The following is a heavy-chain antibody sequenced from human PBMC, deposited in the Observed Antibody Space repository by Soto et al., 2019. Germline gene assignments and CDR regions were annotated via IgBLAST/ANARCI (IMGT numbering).Heavy chain of an antibody. D-gene: IGHD3-3*01. CDR3: ASNYFDFWSGSDYYYYYMDI. J-gene: IGHJ6*03. V-gene: IGHV1-18*01. Sequence: GASVEVCWEACGDAFACYGISWLRQAPGQGLEWMGWISAYNGNTNYAQKLQGRVTMTTDTSTSTAYMELRSLRSDDTAVYYCASNYFDFWSGSDYYYYYMDISGKGTTVTVSS. CDR1: GDAFACYG. CDR2: ISAYNGNT.